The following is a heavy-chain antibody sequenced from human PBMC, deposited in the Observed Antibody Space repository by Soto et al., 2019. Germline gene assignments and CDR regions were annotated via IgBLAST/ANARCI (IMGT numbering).Heavy chain of an antibody. Sequence: ASVKVSCKASGYTFTSYYMHWVRQAPGQGLEWMGIINASDGSTNYSQKFHGRVTLTRDTSANTAYMDLSSLRSEDTAVYYCARVPRYTSDIVEVPAVMFDDWFVPWGQGTLVTVSS. CDR3: ARVPRYTSDIVEVPAVMFDDWFVP. V-gene: IGHV1-46*01. CDR2: INASDGST. CDR1: GYTFTSYY. D-gene: IGHD2-2*01. J-gene: IGHJ5*02.